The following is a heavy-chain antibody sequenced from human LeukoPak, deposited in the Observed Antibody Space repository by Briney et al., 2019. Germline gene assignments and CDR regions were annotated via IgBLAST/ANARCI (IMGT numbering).Heavy chain of an antibody. CDR2: IRYDGINE. D-gene: IGHD6-25*01. V-gene: IGHV3-30*01. J-gene: IGHJ4*02. Sequence: AAIRYDGINEYYADSVKGRFTISRDLSKNTLFLQMNSLRPEDTAVYYCARDSPEIAAADWGQGTLVTVSS. CDR3: ARDSPEIAAAD.